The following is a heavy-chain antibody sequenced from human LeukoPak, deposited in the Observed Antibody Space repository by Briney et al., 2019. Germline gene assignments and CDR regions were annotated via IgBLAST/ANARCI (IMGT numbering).Heavy chain of an antibody. Sequence: ASVKVSCKASGYTFTGHYMHWVRQAPGQGLEWMGWINPNSGGTNYAQKFRGRVTMTRDTSISTAYMELGSLGSDDTAVYYCARDKAVTTEVTQHFQHWGQGTLVTVSS. V-gene: IGHV1-2*02. D-gene: IGHD4-23*01. CDR2: INPNSGGT. CDR1: GYTFTGHY. CDR3: ARDKAVTTEVTQHFQH. J-gene: IGHJ1*01.